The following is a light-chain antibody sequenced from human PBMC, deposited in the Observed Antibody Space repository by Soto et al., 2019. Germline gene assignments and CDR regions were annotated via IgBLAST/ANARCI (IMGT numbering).Light chain of an antibody. Sequence: QSVVTQPPSVSGAPVQRGTISCTETSSNIGAGFDVHWYQKVPGTAPNPLIADNTHRPSGVSDRFSASRSGASASLAITGLQAGDEADYFCQSYDSSLSGSVVFGGGTKVTVL. J-gene: IGLJ2*01. CDR1: SSNIGAGFD. CDR2: DNT. V-gene: IGLV1-40*03. CDR3: QSYDSSLSGSVV.